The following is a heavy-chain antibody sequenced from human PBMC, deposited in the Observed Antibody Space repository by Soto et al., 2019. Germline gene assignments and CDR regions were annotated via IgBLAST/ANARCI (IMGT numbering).Heavy chain of an antibody. CDR3: ARVKAGPLSSGYVFDI. CDR2: MDPNSGGT. Sequence: ASVKVSCKDSGYTFPGYYIHWVRQAPGQGLEWVGWMDPNSGGTSYGEQFQGRVTLTRDTSITTAYLGLGSLRSDDTAVYYCARVKAGPLSSGYVFDIWGQGTKVTVSS. J-gene: IGHJ3*02. D-gene: IGHD3-22*01. CDR1: GYTFPGYY. V-gene: IGHV1-2*02.